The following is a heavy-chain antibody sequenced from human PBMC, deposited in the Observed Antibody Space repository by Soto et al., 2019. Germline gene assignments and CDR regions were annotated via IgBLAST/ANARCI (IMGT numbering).Heavy chain of an antibody. CDR2: VYHSGSA. CDR3: ASIPDPLDI. D-gene: IGHD2-2*02. Sequence: QLQLQESGSGLVKPSQTLSLTCAVSGGSVSSGGYSWSWIRQPPGKGLEWIGFVYHSGSAYYNPCLRSRVTISVDRSKNQFSLRLSSVTAADTAVYYCASIPDPLDIWGHGTMVTVSS. J-gene: IGHJ3*02. V-gene: IGHV4-30-2*01. CDR1: GGSVSSGGYS.